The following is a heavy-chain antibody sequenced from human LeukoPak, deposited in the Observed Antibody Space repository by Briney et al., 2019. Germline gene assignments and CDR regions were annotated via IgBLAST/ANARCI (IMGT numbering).Heavy chain of an antibody. CDR3: AELHGRINWFDP. Sequence: GGSLRLSCAASGFTFSSYAMHWVRQAPGKGLEWVAVISYDGSNKYYADSVKGRFTMSRDRSKKTVSLQMNRLRVADTGIYYCAELHGRINWFDPWGQGTLVTISS. V-gene: IGHV3-30-3*01. J-gene: IGHJ5*02. D-gene: IGHD2-21*01. CDR1: GFTFSSYA. CDR2: ISYDGSNK.